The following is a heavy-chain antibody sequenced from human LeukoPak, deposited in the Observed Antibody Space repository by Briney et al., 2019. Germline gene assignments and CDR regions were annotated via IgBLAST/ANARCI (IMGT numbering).Heavy chain of an antibody. Sequence: ASAKVSCKASGYTFTSYYMHWVRQAPGQGPEWMGIINPSGGSTSYAQKFQGRVTMTRDMSTSTVYMELSSLRSEDTAVYYCARDRPLYGSGESFDYWGQGTLVTVSS. J-gene: IGHJ4*02. CDR1: GYTFTSYY. D-gene: IGHD3-10*01. V-gene: IGHV1-46*01. CDR2: INPSGGST. CDR3: ARDRPLYGSGESFDY.